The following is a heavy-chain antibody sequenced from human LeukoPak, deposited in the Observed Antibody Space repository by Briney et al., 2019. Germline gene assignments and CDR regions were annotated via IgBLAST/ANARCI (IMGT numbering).Heavy chain of an antibody. Sequence: ASVKVSCKTSGYTFTGYYMSWVRQAPGQGLEWMAWINPNSGGTNYAQRFQGRVTLTRDTSIATAYMELSSLKSDDTAVYYCARDGSTRRHSLDYWGQGTLVTVSS. D-gene: IGHD1-26*01. J-gene: IGHJ4*02. CDR1: GYTFTGYY. V-gene: IGHV1-2*02. CDR2: INPNSGGT. CDR3: ARDGSTRRHSLDY.